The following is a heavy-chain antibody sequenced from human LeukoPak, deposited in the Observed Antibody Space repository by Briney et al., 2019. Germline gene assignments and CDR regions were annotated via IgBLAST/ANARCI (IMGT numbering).Heavy chain of an antibody. CDR2: ISSSSSYI. V-gene: IGHV3-21*01. D-gene: IGHD6-6*01. J-gene: IGHJ3*02. Sequence: GGSLRLSCAASGFTFSSYSMNWVRQAPGKGLEWVSSISSSSSYIYYADSVKGRFTISRDNAKNSLYPQMNSLRAEDTAVYYCARGLGSSSSSDAFDIWGQGTMVTVSS. CDR1: GFTFSSYS. CDR3: ARGLGSSSSSDAFDI.